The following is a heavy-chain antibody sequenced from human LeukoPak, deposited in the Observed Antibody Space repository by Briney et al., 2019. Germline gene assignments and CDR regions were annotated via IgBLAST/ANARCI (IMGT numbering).Heavy chain of an antibody. CDR3: ARDGEGLIFPTSS. CDR2: IKEDASKI. V-gene: IGHV3-7*01. J-gene: IGHJ4*02. Sequence: PGGSLRLSCAASGFTVRYFWMIWVRQARGKGLEWVADIKEDASKIYYLDSVKGRFTISRDNAKNSLYLQMNSLRAEDTAVYYCARDGEGLIFPTSSRGQGTLVTVSS. CDR1: GFTVRYFW. D-gene: IGHD2-21*01.